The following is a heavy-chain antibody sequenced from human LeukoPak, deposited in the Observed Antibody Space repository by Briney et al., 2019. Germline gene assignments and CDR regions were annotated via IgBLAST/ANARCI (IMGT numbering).Heavy chain of an antibody. CDR2: ISAYNGNT. Sequence: PRASVKVSCKASGYTFTSYGISWVRQAPGQGLEWMGWISAYNGNTNYAQKLQGRVTMTTDTSTSTAYMELRSLRSDDTAVYYCAREPLYCTNGVCYRGYFDYWGQGTLVTVSS. D-gene: IGHD2-8*01. J-gene: IGHJ4*02. CDR3: AREPLYCTNGVCYRGYFDY. V-gene: IGHV1-18*01. CDR1: GYTFTSYG.